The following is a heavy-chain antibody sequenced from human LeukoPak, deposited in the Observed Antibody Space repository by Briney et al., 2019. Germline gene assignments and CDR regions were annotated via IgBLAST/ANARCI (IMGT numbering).Heavy chain of an antibody. CDR2: IYYSGST. CDR3: ARLVGYNLDYFDY. V-gene: IGHV4-59*12. Sequence: SETLSLTCTVSGGSISSYYWSWIRQPPGKGLEWIGYIYYSGSTNYNPSLKSRVTISVDTSKNQFSLKLSSVTAADTAVYYCARLVGYNLDYFDYWGQGTLVTVSS. D-gene: IGHD5-24*01. CDR1: GGSISSYY. J-gene: IGHJ4*02.